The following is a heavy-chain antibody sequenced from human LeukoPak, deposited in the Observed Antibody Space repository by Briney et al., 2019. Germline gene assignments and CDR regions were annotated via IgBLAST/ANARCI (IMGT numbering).Heavy chain of an antibody. Sequence: GASVKVSCKASGYTFANYYIHWVRQAPGQGLEWMGIINPSGGNTNYAQKFQGRVTMTRDMSTSTVYMELSSLRSEDTAVYYCARGVHVRKYDSNENCFDPWGQGTLVTVSS. CDR3: ARGVHVRKYDSNENCFDP. CDR1: GYTFANYY. CDR2: INPSGGNT. V-gene: IGHV1-46*01. D-gene: IGHD3-22*01. J-gene: IGHJ5*02.